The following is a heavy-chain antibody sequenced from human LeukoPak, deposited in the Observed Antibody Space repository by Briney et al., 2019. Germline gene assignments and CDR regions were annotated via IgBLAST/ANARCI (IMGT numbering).Heavy chain of an antibody. D-gene: IGHD5-18*01. CDR3: ARLANSYGYGANYYYYYMDV. Sequence: PGGTLRLSCAASGFTFSSYGMSWVRQAPGKGLEWVSAISGSGGSTYYADSVKGRFTISRDNAKNSLYLQMNSLRAEDTAVYYCARLANSYGYGANYYYYYMDVWGKGTTVTISS. V-gene: IGHV3-23*01. J-gene: IGHJ6*03. CDR1: GFTFSSYG. CDR2: ISGSGGST.